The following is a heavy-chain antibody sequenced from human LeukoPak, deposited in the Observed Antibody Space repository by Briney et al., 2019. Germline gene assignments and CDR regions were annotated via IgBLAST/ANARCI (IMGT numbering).Heavy chain of an antibody. Sequence: SSETLSLTCTVSCGSISSYYWSWIRQPPGKGLEWIGYIYYSGSTNYNPSLKSRVTISVDTSKNQFSLKLSSVTAADTAVYYCARIPRYYFDYWGQGTLVTVSS. CDR1: CGSISSYY. V-gene: IGHV4-59*08. CDR3: ARIPRYYFDY. J-gene: IGHJ4*02. CDR2: IYYSGST.